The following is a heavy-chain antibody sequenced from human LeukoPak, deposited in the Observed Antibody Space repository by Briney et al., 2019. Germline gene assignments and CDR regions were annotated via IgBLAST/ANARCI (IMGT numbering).Heavy chain of an antibody. CDR2: IIPIFGTA. V-gene: IGHV1-69*13. D-gene: IGHD3-22*01. J-gene: IGHJ4*02. CDR3: ARDRGSYYYDSSGYLDY. Sequence: ASVKVSCKASGGTFSSYAISWERQAPGQGLEWMGGIIPIFGTANYAQKFQGRVTITADESTSTAYMELSSLRSEDTAVYYCARDRGSYYYDSSGYLDYWGQGTLVTVSS. CDR1: GGTFSSYA.